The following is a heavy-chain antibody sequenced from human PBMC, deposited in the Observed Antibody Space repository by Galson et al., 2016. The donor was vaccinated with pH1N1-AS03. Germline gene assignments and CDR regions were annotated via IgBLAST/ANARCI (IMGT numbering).Heavy chain of an antibody. V-gene: IGHV3-21*01. D-gene: IGHD5-18*01. CDR1: GFTFRDYN. J-gene: IGHJ4*02. CDR3: ARDTARSFDY. CDR2: IEASSTYI. Sequence: SLRLSCAVSGFTFRDYNLNWVRQAPGKGPEWVSSIEASSTYIYYADSVKGRFTISRDNSKNSLYLQMNSLRAEDTAVCYCARDTARSFDYWGLGTLVSVSS.